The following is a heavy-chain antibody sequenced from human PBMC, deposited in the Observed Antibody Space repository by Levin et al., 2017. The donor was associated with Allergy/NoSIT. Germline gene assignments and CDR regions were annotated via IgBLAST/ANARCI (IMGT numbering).Heavy chain of an antibody. CDR2: IKQDGSEK. CDR3: ARGRGSGWFSGGYYFDY. V-gene: IGHV3-7*04. Sequence: GESLKISCAASGFTFSSYWMSWVRQAPGKGLEWVANIKQDGSEKYYVDSVKGRFTISRDNAKNSLYLQMNSLRAEDTAVYYCARGRGSGWFSGGYYFDYWGQGTLVTVSS. CDR1: GFTFSSYW. D-gene: IGHD6-19*01. J-gene: IGHJ4*02.